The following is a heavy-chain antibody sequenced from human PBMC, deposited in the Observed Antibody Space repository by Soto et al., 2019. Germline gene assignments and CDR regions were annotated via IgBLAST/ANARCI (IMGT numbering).Heavy chain of an antibody. D-gene: IGHD3-22*01. CDR3: ARPNDYDDCLYV. V-gene: IGHV1-3*01. Sequence: ASVKVSCKASGYTFTSYAMHWVRQAPGQRLEWMGWINAGNGNTKYSQKFQGRVTITRDTSASTAYMELSSLISEDTAVYYCARPNDYDDCLYVWGKGTLVTVSS. J-gene: IGHJ4*02. CDR2: INAGNGNT. CDR1: GYTFTSYA.